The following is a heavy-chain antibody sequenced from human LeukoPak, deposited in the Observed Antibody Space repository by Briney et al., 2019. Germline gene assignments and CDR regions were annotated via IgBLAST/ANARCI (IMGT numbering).Heavy chain of an antibody. CDR2: INPSGGST. D-gene: IGHD1-26*01. CDR3: ARDLRRGWSGSYSVYYYYGMDV. Sequence: ASVKVSCKASGYTFTGYYMHWVQQAPGQGLEWMGIINPSGGSTSYAQKFQGRVTMTRDTSTSTVYMELSSLRSEDTAVYYCARDLRRGWSGSYSVYYYYGMDVWGQGTTVTVSS. V-gene: IGHV1-46*01. J-gene: IGHJ6*02. CDR1: GYTFTGYY.